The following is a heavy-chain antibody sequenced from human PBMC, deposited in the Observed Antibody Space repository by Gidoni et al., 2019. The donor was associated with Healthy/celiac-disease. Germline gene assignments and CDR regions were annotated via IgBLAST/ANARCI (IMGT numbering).Heavy chain of an antibody. Sequence: EVQLLESGGGLVQPGGSLRLSCAASGFTFSRYAMSGVRQAPGKGLEWGSAISGRCGSTYYADSVKGRFTISRDNSKNTLYLKMNSLRAEDTAVYYCANGRGRYSSSSLDAFDIWGQGTMVTVSS. D-gene: IGHD6-6*01. V-gene: IGHV3-23*01. CDR1: GFTFSRYA. CDR3: ANGRGRYSSSSLDAFDI. CDR2: ISGRCGST. J-gene: IGHJ3*02.